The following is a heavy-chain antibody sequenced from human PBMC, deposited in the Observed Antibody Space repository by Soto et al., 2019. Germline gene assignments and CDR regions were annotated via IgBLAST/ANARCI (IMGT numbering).Heavy chain of an antibody. D-gene: IGHD6-19*01. J-gene: IGHJ4*02. V-gene: IGHV3-9*01. CDR3: AKSHTTSGWYVTTDY. CDR2: ISWNSGSI. CDR1: GFTFGDYA. Sequence: LRLSFAASGFTFGDYAMQWVRQAPGKGLEWVSAISWNSGSIDYADSVKGRFTISRDNAKNSLYLQMNSLRAEDTALYYCAKSHTTSGWYVTTDYWGQGTRVTVSS.